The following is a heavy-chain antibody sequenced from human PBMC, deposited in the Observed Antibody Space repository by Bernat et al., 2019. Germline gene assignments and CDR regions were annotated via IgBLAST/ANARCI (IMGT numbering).Heavy chain of an antibody. V-gene: IGHV3-74*01. CDR2: IKNDGSNT. CDR3: ARVGDRWLLGCDY. CDR1: GFTFSSYW. D-gene: IGHD3-22*01. J-gene: IGHJ4*02. Sequence: EVQLVESGGGLVQPGGSLRLSCVASGFTFSSYWMQWVRQAPGKGLVWVSRIKNDGSNTNYADFVKGRFTISRDNAKNTLYLQMNSLRAEDTAMYYCARVGDRWLLGCDYWGQGTLVTVSA.